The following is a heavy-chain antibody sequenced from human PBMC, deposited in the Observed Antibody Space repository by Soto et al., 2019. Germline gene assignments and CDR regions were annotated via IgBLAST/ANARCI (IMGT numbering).Heavy chain of an antibody. CDR3: ARGGIAAAGPVGFDP. CDR1: GGPISSSY. D-gene: IGHD6-13*01. Sequence: QVQLQESGPGLVKPSETLSLTCTVFGGPISSSYWSWIRQPPGKGLEWIGHIYNRGSTNYNPSLKSRVTISLDMSKNHCPLKLSSVTAADTAVYYCARGGIAAAGPVGFDPWGQGTLVTVSS. CDR2: IYNRGST. V-gene: IGHV4-59*08. J-gene: IGHJ5*02.